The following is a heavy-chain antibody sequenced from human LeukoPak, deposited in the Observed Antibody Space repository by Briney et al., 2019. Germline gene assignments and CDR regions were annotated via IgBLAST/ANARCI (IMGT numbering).Heavy chain of an antibody. CDR3: ARCETGYSSGWFDY. CDR2: ISAYNGNT. J-gene: IGHJ4*02. D-gene: IGHD6-19*01. CDR1: GYTFTSYG. Sequence: ASMKVSCKASGYTFTSYGISWVRQAPGQGLEWMGWISAYNGNTNYAQKLQGRVTMATDTSTSTAYMELRSLRSDDTAVYYCARCETGYSSGWFDYWGQGTLVTVSS. V-gene: IGHV1-18*01.